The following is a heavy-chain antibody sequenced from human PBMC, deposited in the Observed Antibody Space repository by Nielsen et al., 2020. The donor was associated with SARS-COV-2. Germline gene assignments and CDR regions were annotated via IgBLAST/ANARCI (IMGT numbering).Heavy chain of an antibody. D-gene: IGHD3-3*01. CDR3: ARGPFDFWSGWPYYMDV. CDR1: GGSISSSSYY. CDR2: IYYSGST. J-gene: IGHJ6*03. Sequence: GSLRLSCTVSGGSISSSSYYWGWIRQPPGKGLEWIGSIYYSGSTYYNPSLKSRVTISVDTSKNQFSLKLSSVTAADTAVYYCARGPFDFWSGWPYYMDVWGKGTTVTVSS. V-gene: IGHV4-39*07.